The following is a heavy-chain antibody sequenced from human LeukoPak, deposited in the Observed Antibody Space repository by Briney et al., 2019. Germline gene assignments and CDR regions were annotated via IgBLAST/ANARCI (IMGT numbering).Heavy chain of an antibody. CDR3: ATGIGTLWSGYYHDY. CDR1: GGTFSTYA. J-gene: IGHJ4*02. D-gene: IGHD3-3*01. Sequence: ASVKVSCKASGGTFSTYAISWVRQAPGQGLEGMGRIIPVLGVANYAQKFQGRVTISADKSTSTAYMEVSSLRSEDTAVYYCATGIGTLWSGYYHDYWGQGILVTVSS. CDR2: IIPVLGVA. V-gene: IGHV1-69*04.